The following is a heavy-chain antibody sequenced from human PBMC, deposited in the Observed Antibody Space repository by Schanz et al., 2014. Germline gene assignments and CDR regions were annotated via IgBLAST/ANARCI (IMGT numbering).Heavy chain of an antibody. V-gene: IGHV1-18*01. Sequence: QVQLVQSGAEVKKPGSSMKVSCKASGGTFNSYTINWVRQAPGQGLEWMGWISPYNGNTNYAQKLQGRVTMTADTSTSTAYMDLRSLRSDDTAVYYCARGRTFDYWGQGTLVTVSS. CDR1: GGTFNSYT. CDR2: ISPYNGNT. J-gene: IGHJ4*02. CDR3: ARGRTFDY.